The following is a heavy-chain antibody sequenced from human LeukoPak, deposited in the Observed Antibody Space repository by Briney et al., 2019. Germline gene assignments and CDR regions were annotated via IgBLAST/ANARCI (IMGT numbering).Heavy chain of an antibody. V-gene: IGHV3-33*01. CDR1: GFTFSTYG. Sequence: PGGSLRLSCAASGFTFSTYGMHWVRQAPGKGLEWVAVIWYDGSNKYYADSVKGRFTISRDNSKNTLYLQMNSLRVEDTAVYYCAREIGGYCSGGTCYSPYNYGMDVWGQGTTVTVSS. D-gene: IGHD2-15*01. CDR3: AREIGGYCSGGTCYSPYNYGMDV. J-gene: IGHJ6*02. CDR2: IWYDGSNK.